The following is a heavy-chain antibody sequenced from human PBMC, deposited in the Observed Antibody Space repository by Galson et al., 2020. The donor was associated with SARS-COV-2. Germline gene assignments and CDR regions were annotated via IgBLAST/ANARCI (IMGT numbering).Heavy chain of an antibody. CDR1: GYSFTSYW. V-gene: IGHV5-51*01. CDR3: ARLRDSSGWYGGIDY. CDR2: IYPGDSDT. J-gene: IGHJ4*02. Sequence: KNGESLKISCKGSGYSFTSYWIGWVRQMPGKGLEWLGIIYPGDSDTRYSPSFQGQVTISADKSISTAYLQWSSLKASDTAMYYCARLRDSSGWYGGIDYWGQGTLVTVSS. D-gene: IGHD6-19*01.